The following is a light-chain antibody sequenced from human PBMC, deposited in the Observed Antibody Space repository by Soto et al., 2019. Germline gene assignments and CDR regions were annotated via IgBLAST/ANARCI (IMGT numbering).Light chain of an antibody. CDR3: SSYTSSGTLYV. CDR2: DVS. CDR1: SSDVGGYNY. Sequence: QSALTQPASVSGSPGQSITTSCTGTSSDVGGYNYVSWYQQHPGKAPKLLIYDVSNRPSEVSNRFSGSKSGNTASLTISGLQAEDEADYYCSSYTSSGTLYVFGTGTKLTVL. V-gene: IGLV2-14*01. J-gene: IGLJ1*01.